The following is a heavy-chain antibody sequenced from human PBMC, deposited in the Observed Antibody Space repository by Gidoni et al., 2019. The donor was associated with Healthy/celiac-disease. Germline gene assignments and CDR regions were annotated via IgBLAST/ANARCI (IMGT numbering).Heavy chain of an antibody. Sequence: QLQLQESGPGLVKPSETLSLTCTVSGGSISSSSYYWGWIRQPPGKGLEWIGSIYYSGSTYYNPSLKSRVTISVDTSKNQFSLKLSSVTAADTAVYYCATFTAMAYFDYWGQGTLVTVSS. CDR1: GGSISSSSYY. D-gene: IGHD5-18*01. V-gene: IGHV4-39*01. J-gene: IGHJ4*02. CDR2: IYYSGST. CDR3: ATFTAMAYFDY.